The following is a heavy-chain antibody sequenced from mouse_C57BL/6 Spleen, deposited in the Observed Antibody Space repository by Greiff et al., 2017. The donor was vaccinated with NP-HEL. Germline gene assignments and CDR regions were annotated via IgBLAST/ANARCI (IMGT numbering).Heavy chain of an antibody. D-gene: IGHD4-1*01. V-gene: IGHV1-64*01. CDR3: AREGTELGVFAD. CDR2: IHPNSGST. CDR1: GYTFTSYW. Sequence: QVQLQQPGAELVKPGASVKLSCKASGYTFTSYWMHWVKQRPGQGLEWIGMIHPNSGSTNYNEKFKSKATLTVDKSSSTAYMQLSSLTSEDSAVYYCAREGTELGVFADWGQGTLVTVSA. J-gene: IGHJ3*01.